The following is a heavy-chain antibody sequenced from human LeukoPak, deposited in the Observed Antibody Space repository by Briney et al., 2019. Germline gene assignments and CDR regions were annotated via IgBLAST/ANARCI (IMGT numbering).Heavy chain of an antibody. D-gene: IGHD6-19*01. CDR1: GFTFSSYE. CDR3: ARGWTLKTPLGRVAGTSSRRGRYFDY. Sequence: GSLRLSCAASGFTFSSYEMNWVRQSPGKGLEWIGEINHSGSTNYNPSLKSRVTISVDTSKNQFSLKLSSVTAADTAMYYCARGWTLKTPLGRVAGTSSRRGRYFDYWGQGTLVTVSS. J-gene: IGHJ4*01. V-gene: IGHV4-34*01. CDR2: INHSGST.